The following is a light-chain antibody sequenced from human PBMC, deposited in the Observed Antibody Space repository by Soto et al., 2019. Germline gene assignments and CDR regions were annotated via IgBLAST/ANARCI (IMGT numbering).Light chain of an antibody. J-gene: IGKJ3*01. CDR2: LAS. CDR3: QQRSNWPFA. Sequence: EIVLTQSPATLSSFPGDRVTLSCRASQAVNTRLAWYQHRPGQAPRLLIYLASNRAAGVPARFSGSGSGTDFTLTISDVEPEDFAVYYCQQRSNWPFAFGPGTKVDIK. CDR1: QAVNTR. V-gene: IGKV3-11*01.